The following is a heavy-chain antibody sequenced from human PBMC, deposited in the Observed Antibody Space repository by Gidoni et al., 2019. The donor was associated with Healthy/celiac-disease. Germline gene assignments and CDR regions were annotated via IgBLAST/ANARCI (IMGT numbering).Heavy chain of an antibody. D-gene: IGHD6-13*01. V-gene: IGHV3-23*01. CDR3: AKGAAAGTIFDY. J-gene: IGHJ4*02. Sequence: EVQLLESGGGLVQPGGSLRLSCASSGFTFSSYAMGWVRPAPGKGLGWVAAIRGSGGSTYYADSVKGRFTISRDNSKNTLYLQMNSLRAEDTAVYYCAKGAAAGTIFDYWGQGTLVTVSS. CDR1: GFTFSSYA. CDR2: IRGSGGST.